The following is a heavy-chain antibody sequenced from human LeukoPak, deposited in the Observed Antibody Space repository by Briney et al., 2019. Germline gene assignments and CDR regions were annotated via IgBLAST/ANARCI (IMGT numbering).Heavy chain of an antibody. J-gene: IGHJ5*01. D-gene: IGHD6-13*01. Sequence: GASVKVSCKASGYTFTSYGISWVRQAPGQGLEGMGWISAYNGNTNYAQKLQGRVTMTTDTSTSPAYMELRSLRSDAPPVYSCARGDPGSSSDSWGQGTLVTVSS. V-gene: IGHV1-18*01. CDR3: ARGDPGSSSDS. CDR1: GYTFTSYG. CDR2: ISAYNGNT.